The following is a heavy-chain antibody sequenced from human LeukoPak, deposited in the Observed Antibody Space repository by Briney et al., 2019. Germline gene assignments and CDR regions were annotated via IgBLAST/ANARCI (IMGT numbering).Heavy chain of an antibody. CDR1: GFTFSSYS. CDR3: AREAQQLVDLYYYYYMDV. Sequence: GGSLRLSCAASGFTFSSYSMNWVRQAPGKGLEWVSSISSSSSYIYYADSVKGRFTISRDNAKNSLYLQMNSLRDEDTAVYYCAREAQQLVDLYYYYYMDVWGKGTTVTVSS. CDR2: ISSSSSYI. D-gene: IGHD6-13*01. V-gene: IGHV3-21*01. J-gene: IGHJ6*03.